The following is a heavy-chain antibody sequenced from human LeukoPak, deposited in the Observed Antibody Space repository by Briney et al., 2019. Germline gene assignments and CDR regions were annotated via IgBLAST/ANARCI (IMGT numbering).Heavy chain of an antibody. Sequence: GGSLRLSCAASGFTFSSYSMNWVRQAPGKGLEWVSSISSSSSYIYYADSVKGRFTISRDNAKNSLYLQMNSLRAEDTAVYYCAKEEMTTRQLDYWGQGTLVTVSS. D-gene: IGHD5-24*01. V-gene: IGHV3-21*01. CDR3: AKEEMTTRQLDY. CDR1: GFTFSSYS. J-gene: IGHJ4*02. CDR2: ISSSSSYI.